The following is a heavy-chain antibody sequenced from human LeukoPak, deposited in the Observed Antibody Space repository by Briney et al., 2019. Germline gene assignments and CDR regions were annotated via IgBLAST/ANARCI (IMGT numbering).Heavy chain of an antibody. CDR3: ARVTSSGWRFDY. J-gene: IGHJ4*02. CDR2: ISSSGSTI. D-gene: IGHD6-19*01. CDR1: GFTFSNAW. Sequence: PGGSLRLSCAASGFTFSNAWMSWVRQAPGKGLEWVSYISSSGSTIYYADSVKGRFTISRDNAKNSLYMQMNSLRAEDTAVYYCARVTSSGWRFDYWGQGTLVTVSS. V-gene: IGHV3-11*04.